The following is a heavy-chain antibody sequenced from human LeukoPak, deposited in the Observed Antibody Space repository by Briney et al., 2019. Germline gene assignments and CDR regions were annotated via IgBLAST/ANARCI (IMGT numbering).Heavy chain of an antibody. V-gene: IGHV4-34*01. Sequence: PSETLSLTCAVYGGSFSGYYWSWIRQPPGKGLEWIGEINHSGSTNYNPSLKSRVTISVDKSKNQFSLKLSSVTAADTAVYYCARDLGGGFDYWGQGTLVTVSS. CDR2: INHSGST. J-gene: IGHJ4*02. CDR3: ARDLGGGFDY. D-gene: IGHD3-10*01. CDR1: GGSFSGYY.